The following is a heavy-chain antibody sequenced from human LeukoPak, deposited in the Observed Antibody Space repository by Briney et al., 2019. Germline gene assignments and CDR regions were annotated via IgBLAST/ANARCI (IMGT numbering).Heavy chain of an antibody. V-gene: IGHV3-66*02. Sequence: GGSLRLSCAASGFTFSSYEMNWVRQAPGEGLEWVSVIYSGGTAYYADSVKGRFTISRDNSKNTLYLQMNSLTTEDTAVYYCARELHWGQGTLVTVSS. CDR1: GFTFSSYE. CDR2: IYSGGTA. J-gene: IGHJ4*02. CDR3: ARELH. D-gene: IGHD1-26*01.